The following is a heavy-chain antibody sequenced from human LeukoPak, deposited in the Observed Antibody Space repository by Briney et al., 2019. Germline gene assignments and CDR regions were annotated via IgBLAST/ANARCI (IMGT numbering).Heavy chain of an antibody. CDR2: ISYDGNNK. V-gene: IGHV3-30-3*01. CDR3: ASANSSTWHYFDD. Sequence: GRSLRLSCAASGSTFSNYPMHWVRQAPGKGLEWVAIISYDGNNKYYADSVKGRFIISRDNSKNTVSLQMNSLRVEDAAVYYCASANSSTWHYFDDWGQEPLVTVS. CDR1: GSTFSNYP. J-gene: IGHJ4*02. D-gene: IGHD6-13*01.